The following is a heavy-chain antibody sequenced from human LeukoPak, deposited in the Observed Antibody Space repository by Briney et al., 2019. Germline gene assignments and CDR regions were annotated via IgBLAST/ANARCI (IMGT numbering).Heavy chain of an antibody. D-gene: IGHD4-17*01. CDR3: ARDLDDYGDYVSPYYYYYYMDV. Sequence: ASVKVSCKASGYTFTGYYMHWARQAPGQGLEWMGWINPNSGGTNYAQKFQGRVTMTRDTSISTAYMELSRLRSDDTAVYYCARDLDDYGDYVSPYYYYYYMDVWGKGTTVTVSS. CDR1: GYTFTGYY. CDR2: INPNSGGT. J-gene: IGHJ6*03. V-gene: IGHV1-2*02.